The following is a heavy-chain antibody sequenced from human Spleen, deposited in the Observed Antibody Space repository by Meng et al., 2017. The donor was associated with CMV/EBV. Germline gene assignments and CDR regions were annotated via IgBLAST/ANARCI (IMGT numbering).Heavy chain of an antibody. D-gene: IGHD6-13*01. J-gene: IGHJ4*02. CDR1: GYTFSDYG. CDR2: ISAYNGYT. Sequence: SGYTFSDYGITWVRQAPGQGFEWMGWISAYNGYTDYARNLQDRLTMTTDTSTTTAYMELRGLRSDDTAIYYCAKLTVLGSSWPYFSDYWGQGTLVTVSS. CDR3: AKLTVLGSSWPYFSDY. V-gene: IGHV1-18*01.